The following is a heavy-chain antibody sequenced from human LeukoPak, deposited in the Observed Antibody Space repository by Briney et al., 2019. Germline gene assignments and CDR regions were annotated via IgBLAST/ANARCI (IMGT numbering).Heavy chain of an antibody. CDR3: TTDRGIKYYGSTGY. D-gene: IGHD3-10*01. J-gene: IGHJ4*02. V-gene: IGHV3-15*01. CDR1: GFTFSNAW. CDR2: IKSKTDGGTT. Sequence: RGSLRLSCAASGFTFSNAWMTWVRQAPVKGLEWVGRIKSKTDGGTTDYAAPVKGRFTISRDDSKNTLYLQMNSLKTEDTALYYCTTDRGIKYYGSTGYWGQGTLVTVSS.